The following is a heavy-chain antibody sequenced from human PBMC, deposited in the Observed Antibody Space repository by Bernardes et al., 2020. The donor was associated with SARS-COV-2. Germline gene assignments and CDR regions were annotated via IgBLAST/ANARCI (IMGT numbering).Heavy chain of an antibody. V-gene: IGHV3-33*01. D-gene: IGHD4-17*01. J-gene: IGHJ6*02. CDR3: ASNYGDYSVYYYGMDV. CDR2: IWSAGSNK. Sequence: AGSLRLSCAASVFTFSSYGMHWVRQAPAKGLEWVAVIWSAGSNKYYADSVKGRFTISSDNSKNTLYLQMNSLRAEDKAVYYCASNYGDYSVYYYGMDVWGQGTTVTVAS. CDR1: VFTFSSYG.